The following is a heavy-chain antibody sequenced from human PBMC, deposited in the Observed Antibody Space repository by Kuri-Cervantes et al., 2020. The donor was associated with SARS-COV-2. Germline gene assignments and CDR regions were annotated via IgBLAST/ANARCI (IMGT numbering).Heavy chain of an antibody. CDR3: ARDPTIYYYYYYYMDV. J-gene: IGHJ6*03. V-gene: IGHV3-30-3*01. D-gene: IGHD3-3*01. CDR1: GFTFSSYA. CDR2: ISYDGSNK. Sequence: GESLKISCAASGFTFSSYAMHWVRQAPGKGLEWVAVISYDGSNKYYADSVKGRFTISRDNSKNTLYLQMNSLRAEDTAVYYCARDPTIYYYYYYYMDVWGKGTTVTDSS.